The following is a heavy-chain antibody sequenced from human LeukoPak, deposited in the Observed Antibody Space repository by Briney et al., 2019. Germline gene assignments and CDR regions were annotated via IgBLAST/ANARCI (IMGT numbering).Heavy chain of an antibody. CDR2: NSSSSSYI. CDR3: ARGSSLVAGFYYGTDV. CDR1: GFTFSSYS. D-gene: IGHD6-19*01. V-gene: IGHV3-21*01. Sequence: GGSLRLSCAASGFTFSSYSMNWVRQAPGKGLEWVSSNSSSSSYIYYADSVKGRFTISRDNAKNSLYLQMNGLRAEDTAVYYCARGSSLVAGFYYGTDVWGKGTTVTVSS. J-gene: IGHJ6*04.